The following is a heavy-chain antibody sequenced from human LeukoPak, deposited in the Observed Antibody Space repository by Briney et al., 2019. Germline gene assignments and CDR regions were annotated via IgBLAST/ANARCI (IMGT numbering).Heavy chain of an antibody. CDR1: GFTVSSNY. V-gene: IGHV3-53*01. CDR3: ARDKSGSYFGYYYMDV. CDR2: IYSGGST. D-gene: IGHD1-26*01. J-gene: IGHJ6*03. Sequence: GGSLRLSCAASGFTVSSNYMIWVRQAPAKGLEWVSVIYSGGSTYYADSVQGRFTISRDNSKNTLYLQMNSLRAEDTAVYYCARDKSGSYFGYYYMDVWGKGTTVTVSS.